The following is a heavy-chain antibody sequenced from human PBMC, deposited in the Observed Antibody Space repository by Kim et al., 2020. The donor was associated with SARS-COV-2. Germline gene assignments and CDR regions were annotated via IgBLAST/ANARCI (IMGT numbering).Heavy chain of an antibody. Sequence: SLQSRVTISVDTSKTQFSLKLSSVTAADTAVYYCARFSYDILTGYSHFDYWGQGTLVTVSS. V-gene: IGHV4-59*01. D-gene: IGHD3-9*01. J-gene: IGHJ4*02. CDR3: ARFSYDILTGYSHFDY.